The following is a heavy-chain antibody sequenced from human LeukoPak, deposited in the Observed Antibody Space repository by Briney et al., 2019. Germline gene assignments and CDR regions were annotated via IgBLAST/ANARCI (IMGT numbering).Heavy chain of an antibody. CDR2: INDSGRI. V-gene: IGHV4-34*01. CDR3: ARRWNYRRNYYIDG. Sequence: SETLTLTCAVYGGSFSNYYWSWIRQPPGKGLEWIGEINDSGRINYNPSLMSRVTVSVDTSKNQFSLRLTSVTATDTAVYYCARRWNYRRNYYIDGWGDGATVSVSS. D-gene: IGHD1-7*01. J-gene: IGHJ6*03. CDR1: GGSFSNYY.